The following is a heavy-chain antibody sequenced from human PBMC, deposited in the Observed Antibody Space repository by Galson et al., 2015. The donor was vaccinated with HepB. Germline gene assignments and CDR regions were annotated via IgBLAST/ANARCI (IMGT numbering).Heavy chain of an antibody. V-gene: IGHV3-64*04. Sequence: SLRLSCAASGFTFSSYAMHWVRQAPGKGLEYVSAISSNGGSTYYADSVKGRFTISRDNSKNTLYLQMNSLRAEDTAVYYCAKDRYCSGGSCYFYYYYGMDVWGQGTTVTVSS. CDR1: GFTFSSYA. CDR2: ISSNGGST. CDR3: AKDRYCSGGSCYFYYYYGMDV. J-gene: IGHJ6*02. D-gene: IGHD2-15*01.